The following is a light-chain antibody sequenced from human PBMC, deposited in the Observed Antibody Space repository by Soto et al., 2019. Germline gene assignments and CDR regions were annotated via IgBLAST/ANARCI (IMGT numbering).Light chain of an antibody. Sequence: SVLTQPPAPTRAPGQSVTISCPEFSSDVGAYNFVSWHQQHPGKAPKLMIYEVSKRPSGVPDRFSGSKSGNTASLTVSGLQAEDEADYYCSSYAGSNNYVFGNGTKVTVL. CDR3: SSYAGSNNYV. CDR2: EVS. J-gene: IGLJ1*01. CDR1: SSDVGAYNF. V-gene: IGLV2-8*01.